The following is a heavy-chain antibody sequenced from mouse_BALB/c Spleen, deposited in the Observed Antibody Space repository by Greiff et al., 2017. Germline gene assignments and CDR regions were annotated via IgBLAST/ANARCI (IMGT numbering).Heavy chain of an antibody. CDR3: AREYYYDRDYAMDY. Sequence: EVQLVESGGGLVKPGGSLKLSCAASGFTFSDYYMYWVRQTPEKRLEWVATISDGGSYTYYPDSVKGRFTISRDNAKNNLYLQMSSLKSEDTAMYYCAREYYYDRDYAMDYWGQGTSVTVSS. J-gene: IGHJ4*01. D-gene: IGHD1-1*01. V-gene: IGHV5-4*02. CDR1: GFTFSDYY. CDR2: ISDGGSYT.